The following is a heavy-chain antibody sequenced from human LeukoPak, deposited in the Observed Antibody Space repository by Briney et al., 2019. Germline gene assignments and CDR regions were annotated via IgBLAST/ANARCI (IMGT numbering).Heavy chain of an antibody. Sequence: SGGSLRLSCAASGFTFDDYAMHWVRQAPGKGLEWVSGISWNSGSIGYADSVKGRFTISRDNAKNSLYLQMNSLRAEDTALYYCAKDMGYGSGSYYNGWGAFDIWGQGTMVTVSS. D-gene: IGHD3-10*01. V-gene: IGHV3-9*01. J-gene: IGHJ3*02. CDR3: AKDMGYGSGSYYNGWGAFDI. CDR1: GFTFDDYA. CDR2: ISWNSGSI.